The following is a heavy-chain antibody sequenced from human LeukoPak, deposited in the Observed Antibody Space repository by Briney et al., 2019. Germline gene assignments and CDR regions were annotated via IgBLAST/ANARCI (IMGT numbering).Heavy chain of an antibody. CDR3: ARDTGWYDY. CDR2: IKQDGSEK. CDR1: GFTFSSYG. D-gene: IGHD6-19*01. J-gene: IGHJ4*02. Sequence: GGSLRLSCAASGFTFSSYGMSWVRQAPGKGLEWVANIKQDGSEKYYVDSVKGRFTISRDNAKNTLYLQMNSLRAEDTAVYYCARDTGWYDYWGQGTLVTVSS. V-gene: IGHV3-7*01.